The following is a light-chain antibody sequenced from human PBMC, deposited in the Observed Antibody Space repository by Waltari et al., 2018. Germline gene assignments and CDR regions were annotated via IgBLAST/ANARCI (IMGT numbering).Light chain of an antibody. Sequence: EIVLTQSPGTLSLSPGERAPLSCRASQSVSKYLAWYQQKPGQAPRLLIYDASTRATGIPDRFSGSGWGTDFSLTISRLEPEDFAVYYCQKYGTLPATFGQGTKVQMK. J-gene: IGKJ1*01. V-gene: IGKV3-20*01. CDR2: DAS. CDR3: QKYGTLPAT. CDR1: QSVSKY.